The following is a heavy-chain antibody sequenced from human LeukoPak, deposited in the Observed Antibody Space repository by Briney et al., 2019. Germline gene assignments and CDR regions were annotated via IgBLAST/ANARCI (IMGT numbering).Heavy chain of an antibody. CDR2: INPSGGST. D-gene: IGHD5-18*01. Sequence: ASLKVSCKASGYTFTSYYMHCVRQAPGQGLEWMGMINPSGGSTSYAQKFQGRVTMTRDTSTSTVYMELSSLRSEDTAVYYCARVGSAMVLDYWGQGTLVTVSS. V-gene: IGHV1-46*01. CDR3: ARVGSAMVLDY. J-gene: IGHJ4*02. CDR1: GYTFTSYY.